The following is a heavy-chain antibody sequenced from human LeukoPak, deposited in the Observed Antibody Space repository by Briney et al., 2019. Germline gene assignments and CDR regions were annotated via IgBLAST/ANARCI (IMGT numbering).Heavy chain of an antibody. CDR2: LWNDATSQ. CDR1: GFTFRTSG. V-gene: IGHV3-33*01. J-gene: IGHJ5*02. Sequence: GRSLRLSCVASGFTFRTSGMHWFRQAPGKGLEWVALLWNDATSQFYADSVKGRFTISRDNSKNTLYLYINSLRAEDTAVYYCARDQYKSTPADPWGRGTLVTVSS. D-gene: IGHD1-1*01. CDR3: ARDQYKSTPADP.